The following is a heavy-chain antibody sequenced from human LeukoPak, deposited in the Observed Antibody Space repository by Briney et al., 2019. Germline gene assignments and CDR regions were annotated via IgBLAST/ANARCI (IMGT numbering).Heavy chain of an antibody. V-gene: IGHV3-74*01. J-gene: IGHJ4*02. CDR1: GFTLSSYW. CDR2: VSPDG. Sequence: GGSLRLSCAASGFTLSSYWMSWVRQAPGKGLVWVSHVSPDGSYADSVEGRFTISRDNAKNTIFLQMNSLRAEDTAVYYCARDLSFSPDFWGRGTLVTVSS. CDR3: ARDLSFSPDF.